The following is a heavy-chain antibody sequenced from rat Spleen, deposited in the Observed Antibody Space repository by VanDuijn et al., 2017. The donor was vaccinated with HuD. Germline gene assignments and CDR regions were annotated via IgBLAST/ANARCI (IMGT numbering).Heavy chain of an antibody. Sequence: EVQLVESDGGLVQPGRSLKLSCAASGFTFSDYYMAWVRQAPTKGLEWVASISYDGGSTYYRDSVKGRFTISRDNAKSTLYLQMDSLRSEDTANYCCARQYIAAGVMDAWGQGASVPVSS. V-gene: IGHV5-20*01. CDR2: ISYDGGST. CDR1: GFTFSDYY. CDR3: ARQYIAAGVMDA. D-gene: IGHD1-2*01. J-gene: IGHJ4*01.